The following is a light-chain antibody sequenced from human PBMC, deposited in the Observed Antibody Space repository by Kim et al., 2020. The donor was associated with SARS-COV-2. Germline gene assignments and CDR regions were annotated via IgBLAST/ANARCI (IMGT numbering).Light chain of an antibody. CDR1: QSVSIY. CDR2: DAS. V-gene: IGKV3-11*01. CDR3: QQRGNWPLT. J-gene: IGKJ4*01. Sequence: LSPGETATLSCRASQSVSIYLNWYQQKPGQAPRVLIYDASNRASGIPARFSGSGSGTDFTLTISSLEPEDFAVYYCQQRGNWPLTFGGGTKVDIK.